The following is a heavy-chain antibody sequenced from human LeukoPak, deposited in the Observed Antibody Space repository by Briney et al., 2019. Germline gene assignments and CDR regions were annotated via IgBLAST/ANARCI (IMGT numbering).Heavy chain of an antibody. CDR1: GGSISSGGYY. CDR2: IYTSGST. D-gene: IGHD4-23*01. CDR3: ASTVVKGVGFDY. J-gene: IGHJ4*02. Sequence: PSQTLSLTCTVSGGSISSGGYYWSWIRQPAGKGLEWIGRIYTSGSTNYNPSLKSRVTISVDTSKNKFSLKLSSVAAADTAVYYCASTVVKGVGFDYWGQGTLVTVSS. V-gene: IGHV4-61*02.